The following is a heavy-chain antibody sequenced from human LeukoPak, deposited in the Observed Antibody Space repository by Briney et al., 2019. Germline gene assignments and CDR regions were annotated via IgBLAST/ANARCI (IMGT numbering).Heavy chain of an antibody. CDR2: IIPIFGTT. D-gene: IGHD2-2*02. V-gene: IGHV1-69*05. Sequence: SVKVSCKASGDTFSSYAITWVRQAPGQGLEWMGGIIPIFGTTNYAQKFQDRVTITTDESTSTAYMELSSLKSEDTAVYYCAREYTPERGSAFDIWGQGTMVTVSS. CDR3: AREYTPERGSAFDI. J-gene: IGHJ3*02. CDR1: GDTFSSYA.